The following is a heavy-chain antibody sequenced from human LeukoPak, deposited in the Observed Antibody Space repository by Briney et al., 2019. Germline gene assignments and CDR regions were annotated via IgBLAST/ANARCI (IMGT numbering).Heavy chain of an antibody. Sequence: GGSLILTCAASGFTVSTNYVSWVRQAPGKGLEWVSVIYRSGSTYYADSVKGRFTISRDNSKNTLYLQMNRLRAEDTAVYCCARDSGLDASDVWGEGTMVTVSS. J-gene: IGHJ3*01. CDR2: IYRSGST. CDR3: ARDSGLDASDV. CDR1: GFTVSTNY. V-gene: IGHV3-53*01.